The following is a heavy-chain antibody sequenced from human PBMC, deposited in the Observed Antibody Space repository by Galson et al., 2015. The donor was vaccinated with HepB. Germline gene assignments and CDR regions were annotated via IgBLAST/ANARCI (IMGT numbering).Heavy chain of an antibody. CDR3: AGRHSYFRSGTWYNVSDY. V-gene: IGHV5-10-1*01. CDR1: GYTFTAFW. D-gene: IGHD3-10*01. CDR2: IDPSDSYT. Sequence: QSGAEVKKPGESPRISCTGSGYTFTAFWITWVRQIPGKGLEWMGRIDPSDSYTDYSPSFQGHVTISADKSITTAHLQWSSLKASDTAMYYCAGRHSYFRSGTWYNVSDYWGQGTLVTVSS. J-gene: IGHJ4*02.